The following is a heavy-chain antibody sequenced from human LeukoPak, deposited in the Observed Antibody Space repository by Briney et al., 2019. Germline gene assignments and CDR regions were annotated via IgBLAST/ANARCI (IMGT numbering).Heavy chain of an antibody. D-gene: IGHD6-13*01. J-gene: IGHJ4*02. CDR1: GFTFSSYS. CDR2: ISSSSSYI. CDR3: AKGHSGGIAAAGFFDY. V-gene: IGHV3-21*04. Sequence: PGGSLRLSCAASGFTFSSYSMNWVRQAPGKGLEWVSSISSSSSYIYYADSVKGRFTISRDNAKNSLYLQMNSLRAEDTALYYCAKGHSGGIAAAGFFDYWGQGTLVTVSS.